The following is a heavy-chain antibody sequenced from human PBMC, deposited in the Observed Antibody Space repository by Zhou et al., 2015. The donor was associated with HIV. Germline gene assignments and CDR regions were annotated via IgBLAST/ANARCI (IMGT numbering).Heavy chain of an antibody. J-gene: IGHJ5*02. CDR1: GGSFTNYA. V-gene: IGHV1-69*06. Sequence: QVQLVQSGAEVKKPGSSVRVSCQASGGSFTNYAFSWVRQAPGQGLEWMGGIIPMLNRANYAQKFQGRVSITADRSASTVYMELRSLTSEDTAIYYCARDRGGRDSSGPCGYVLALGPGSVDP. CDR3: ARDRGGRDSSGPCGYVLALGPGSVDP. D-gene: IGHD6-6*01. CDR2: IIPMLNRA.